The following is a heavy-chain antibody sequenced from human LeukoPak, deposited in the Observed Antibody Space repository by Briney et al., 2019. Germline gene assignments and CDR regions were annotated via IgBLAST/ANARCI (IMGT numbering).Heavy chain of an antibody. CDR2: ISSSGSYT. CDR1: GFTFSDYY. V-gene: IGHV3-11*06. J-gene: IGHJ4*02. Sequence: GGSLRLSCAASGFTFSDYYMSWIRQAPGKGLEWVSYISSSGSYTNYADSVKGRFTISRDNAKNSLYLQMNSLRAEDTAVYYCARAGTGYFTVGGNFDYWGQGALVTVSS. D-gene: IGHD3/OR15-3a*01. CDR3: ARAGTGYFTVGGNFDY.